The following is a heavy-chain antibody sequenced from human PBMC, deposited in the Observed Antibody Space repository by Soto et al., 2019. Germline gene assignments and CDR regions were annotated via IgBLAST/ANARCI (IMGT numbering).Heavy chain of an antibody. Sequence: QVQLVQSGAEVKKPGASVKVSCKASGYSVTSYYMHWVRQAPGQGLAWMGIINPNGGSTSYAQKFQGRVTMTRDTSTSTVYMELSSLRSEDTAVYYCARDRHPMVRGVKVNWFDPWGQGTLVTVSS. CDR1: GYSVTSYY. CDR2: INPNGGST. CDR3: ARDRHPMVRGVKVNWFDP. V-gene: IGHV1-46*01. D-gene: IGHD3-10*01. J-gene: IGHJ5*02.